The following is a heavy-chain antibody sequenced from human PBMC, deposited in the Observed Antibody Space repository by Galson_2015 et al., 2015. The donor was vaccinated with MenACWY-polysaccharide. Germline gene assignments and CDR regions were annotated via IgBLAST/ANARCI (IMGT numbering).Heavy chain of an antibody. Sequence: ETLSLTCTVSGGSVTSGTYYWGWLRQSPGKGLEWIGYMFYSGSANYNPSLRSRVTISIDTSKNQFSLRLTSVTAADTAMYYCAREPTYNRSFGWFDPWGQGTLVTVSS. J-gene: IGHJ5*02. D-gene: IGHD2/OR15-2a*01. CDR3: AREPTYNRSFGWFDP. V-gene: IGHV4-61*01. CDR2: MFYSGSA. CDR1: GGSVTSGTYY.